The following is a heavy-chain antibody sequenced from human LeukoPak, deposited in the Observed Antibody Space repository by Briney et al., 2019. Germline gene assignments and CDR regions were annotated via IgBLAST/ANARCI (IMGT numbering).Heavy chain of an antibody. Sequence: GGSLRLSCAASGFTFSSYGMHWVRQAPGKGLEWVAFIRYDGSNKYYADSVKGRFTISRDNSKNTLYLQMNSLRAEDTAVYYCAKRTPTMVRGAFFDYWGQGTLVTVSS. V-gene: IGHV3-30*02. D-gene: IGHD3-10*01. CDR1: GFTFSSYG. J-gene: IGHJ4*02. CDR2: IRYDGSNK. CDR3: AKRTPTMVRGAFFDY.